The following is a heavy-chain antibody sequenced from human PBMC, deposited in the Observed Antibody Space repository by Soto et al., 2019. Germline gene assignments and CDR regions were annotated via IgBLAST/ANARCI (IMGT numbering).Heavy chain of an antibody. Sequence: QVQLVQSGAEVKKPGSSVKVSCKASGGTFSSYTISWVRQAPGQGLEWMGRIIPILGIANYAQKFQGRVTITGDKPTSTAYMGRSSLSSEDRAVYSCARVGRIAVADYGGQGTLVTVSS. CDR3: ARVGRIAVADY. CDR1: GGTFSSYT. D-gene: IGHD6-19*01. CDR2: IIPILGIA. J-gene: IGHJ4*02. V-gene: IGHV1-69*02.